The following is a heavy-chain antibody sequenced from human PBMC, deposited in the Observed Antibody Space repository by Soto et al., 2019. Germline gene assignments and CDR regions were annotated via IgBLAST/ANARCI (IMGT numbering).Heavy chain of an antibody. V-gene: IGHV1-18*01. D-gene: IGHD1-1*01. J-gene: IGHJ4*02. Sequence: QVHLVQSGAEVKKPGASVKVSCKGSGYTFTTYGITWVRQAPGQGLDWMGWISAHNGNTNYSPKLQGRVTVTRDTSTSTPYMELRCLRSDDTAVYYCSRGRYGDYWGQGALVTVSS. CDR2: ISAHNGNT. CDR3: SRGRYGDY. CDR1: GYTFTTYG.